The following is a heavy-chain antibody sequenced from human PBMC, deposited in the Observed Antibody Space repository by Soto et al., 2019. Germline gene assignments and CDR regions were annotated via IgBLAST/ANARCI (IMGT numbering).Heavy chain of an antibody. CDR3: ARAITGTTYYYYYGMDV. D-gene: IGHD1-7*01. Sequence: SETLSLTCTVSGGSISSYYWSWIRQPPGKGLEWIGYIYYSGSTNYNPSLKSRVTISVDTSKNQFSLKLSSVTAADTAVYYCARAITGTTYYYYYGMDVWGQGTTVTVYS. CDR1: GGSISSYY. CDR2: IYYSGST. V-gene: IGHV4-59*01. J-gene: IGHJ6*02.